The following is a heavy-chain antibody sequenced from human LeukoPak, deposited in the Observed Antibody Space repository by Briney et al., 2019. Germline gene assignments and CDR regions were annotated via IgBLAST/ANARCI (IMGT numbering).Heavy chain of an antibody. CDR1: GFTVSSNY. Sequence: GGSLRLSCAASGFTVSSNYMSWVRQAPGKGLEWVSVIYRGGDTYYADSVKGRFTISRDYSKNTLYLQMNSLRVEDTAVYYCARDSYADYEGVRWFDPWGQGTLVTVSS. J-gene: IGHJ5*02. D-gene: IGHD4-17*01. V-gene: IGHV3-66*01. CDR2: IYRGGDT. CDR3: ARDSYADYEGVRWFDP.